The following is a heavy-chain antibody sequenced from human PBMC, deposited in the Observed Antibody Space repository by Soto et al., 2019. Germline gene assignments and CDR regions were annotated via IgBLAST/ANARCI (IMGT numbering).Heavy chain of an antibody. D-gene: IGHD2-15*01. V-gene: IGHV1-69*13. Sequence: SVKVSCKASGGTFSSYAISWVRQAPGQGLEWMGGIIPIFGTANYAQKFQGRVTITADESTSTAYMELSSLRSEDTAVYYCARLHRGYPGDIDVWGQGTTVTVSS. J-gene: IGHJ6*02. CDR1: GGTFSSYA. CDR3: ARLHRGYPGDIDV. CDR2: IIPIFGTA.